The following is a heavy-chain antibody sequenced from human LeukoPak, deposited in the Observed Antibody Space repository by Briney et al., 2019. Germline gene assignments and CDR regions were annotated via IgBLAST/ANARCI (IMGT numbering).Heavy chain of an antibody. D-gene: IGHD6-19*01. V-gene: IGHV5-51*01. CDR1: GYSFTSYW. J-gene: IGHJ6*03. CDR2: IYPGDSDT. CDR3: ARHSYPKQWLTPDYYYYYYMDV. Sequence: GESLKISCKGSGYSFTSYWIGWVRQMPGKGLEWMGIIYPGDSDTRYSPSFQGQVTISADKSISTAYLQWSSLKASDTAMYYCARHSYPKQWLTPDYYYYYYMDVWGKGTTVTVSS.